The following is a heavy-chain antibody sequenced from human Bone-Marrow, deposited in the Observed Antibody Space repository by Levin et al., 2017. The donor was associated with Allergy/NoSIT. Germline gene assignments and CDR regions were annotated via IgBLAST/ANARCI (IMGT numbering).Heavy chain of an antibody. CDR1: GYTFTSYN. J-gene: IGHJ5*02. V-gene: IGHV1-8*01. D-gene: IGHD2/OR15-2a*01. CDR3: ARGDCYSGSCYGHDWLDP. Sequence: GESLKISCKTSGYTFTSYNVYWVRQAPGQGLEWMGYINPNSGNTGYAQKFQGRVSMTRNSSISTAYMELSGLKFEDTAIYYCARGDCYSGSCYGHDWLDPWGQGTQVTVSS. CDR2: INPNSGNT.